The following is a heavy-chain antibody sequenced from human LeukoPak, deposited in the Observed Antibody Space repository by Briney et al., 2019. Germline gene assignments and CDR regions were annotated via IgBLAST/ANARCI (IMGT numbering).Heavy chain of an antibody. D-gene: IGHD3-22*01. V-gene: IGHV3-9*01. CDR1: GFTFDDYA. CDR3: AKEGSSGLPALNAEYFQH. CDR2: ISWNSGSI. Sequence: PGGSLRLSCAASGFTFDDYAMHWVRHAPGKGLEWVSGISWNSGSIGYADSVKGRFTISRDNAKNSLYLQMNSLRAEDTALYYCAKEGSSGLPALNAEYFQHWGQGTLVTVSS. J-gene: IGHJ1*01.